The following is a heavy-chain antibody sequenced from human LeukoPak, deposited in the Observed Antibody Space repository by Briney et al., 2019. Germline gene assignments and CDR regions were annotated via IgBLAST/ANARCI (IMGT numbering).Heavy chain of an antibody. CDR2: IHTGGGT. Sequence: GGSLRLSCAASESIVSGNYMTWVRQAPGKGLEWLSVIHTGGGTYYADSVKGRFTISRDTSKTTVYLQMNSLRGDDTAIYYCAHYDFWSGHALDIWGQGTMVPVSS. CDR1: ESIVSGNY. D-gene: IGHD3-3*01. CDR3: AHYDFWSGHALDI. J-gene: IGHJ3*02. V-gene: IGHV3-66*01.